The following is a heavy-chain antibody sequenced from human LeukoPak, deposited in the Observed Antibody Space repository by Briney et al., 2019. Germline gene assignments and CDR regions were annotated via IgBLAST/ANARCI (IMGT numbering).Heavy chain of an antibody. D-gene: IGHD2-8*02. CDR2: IFPADSDT. Sequence: GASLQISCQDSGSTFIDYWIGWVRQVPGKGLEWMGIIFPADSDTKYSPSFQGQVTSSAGTSTSTAYLQWSSLKASDIAVYYCARDGLEGCTGGRCFQSFHYYGMDVWGQGTAVTVSS. CDR3: ARDGLEGCTGGRCFQSFHYYGMDV. J-gene: IGHJ6*02. V-gene: IGHV5-51*01. CDR1: GSTFIDYW.